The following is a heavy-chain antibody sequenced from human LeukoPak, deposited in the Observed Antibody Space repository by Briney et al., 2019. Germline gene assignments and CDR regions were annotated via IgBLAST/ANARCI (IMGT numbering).Heavy chain of an antibody. J-gene: IGHJ4*02. D-gene: IGHD3-3*01. V-gene: IGHV4-34*01. CDR1: GGSFSGYY. CDR2: INHSGST. CDR3: ARGRPRYYDFWSGQLYYFDY. Sequence: NPSETLSLTCAVYGGSFSGYYWSWIRQPPGKGLEWIGEINHSGSTNYNPSLKSRVTISVDTSKNRFSLKLSSVTAADTAVYYCARGRPRYYDFWSGQLYYFDYWGQGTLVTVSS.